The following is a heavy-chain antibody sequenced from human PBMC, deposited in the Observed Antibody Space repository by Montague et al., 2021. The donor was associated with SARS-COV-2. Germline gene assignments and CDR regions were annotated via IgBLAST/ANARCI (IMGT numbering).Heavy chain of an antibody. J-gene: IGHJ4*02. D-gene: IGHD3-3*01. CDR2: IYYSGRT. V-gene: IGHV4-59*08. Sequence: SETLSLTCTVSGGFISSYYWSWIRQPPGKGLEWIGYIYYSGRTNYKPSXXSRVTISVDTSKNQFSLKLSSVTAADTAVYYCARAQTIFGVVITSFDYWGQGTLVTVSS. CDR3: ARAQTIFGVVITSFDY. CDR1: GGFISSYY.